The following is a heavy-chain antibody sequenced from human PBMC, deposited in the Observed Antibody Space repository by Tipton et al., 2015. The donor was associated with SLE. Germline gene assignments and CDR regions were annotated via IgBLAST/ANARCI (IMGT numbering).Heavy chain of an antibody. Sequence: SLRLSCAASGFTFSNYALSWVRQAPGKGLEWVSGISGSGGSAYYADSVKGRFTISRDNSKNTLYLQMSSLRVEDTALYYCARRNSESGAFDIWGQGTLVTVSS. CDR1: GFTFSNYA. D-gene: IGHD3-10*01. CDR2: ISGSGGSA. CDR3: ARRNSESGAFDI. J-gene: IGHJ3*02. V-gene: IGHV3-23*01.